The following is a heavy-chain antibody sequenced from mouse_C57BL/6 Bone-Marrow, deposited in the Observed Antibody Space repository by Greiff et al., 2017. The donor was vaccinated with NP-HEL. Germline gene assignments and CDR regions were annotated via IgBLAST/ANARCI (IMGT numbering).Heavy chain of an antibody. J-gene: IGHJ2*01. CDR1: GYTFTSSG. CDR2: IYPRSGNT. CDR3: ARLLWFPYFDY. Sequence: VMLVESGAELARPGASVKLSCKASGYTFTSSGISWVKQRTGQGLEWIGEIYPRSGNTYYNAKFKGKATLTADKSSSTAYMELRSLTSEDSAVYFCARLLWFPYFDYWGQGTTLTVSS. V-gene: IGHV1-81*01. D-gene: IGHD2-2*01.